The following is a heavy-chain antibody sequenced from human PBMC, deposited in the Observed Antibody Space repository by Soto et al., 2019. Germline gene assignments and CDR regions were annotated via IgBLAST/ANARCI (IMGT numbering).Heavy chain of an antibody. V-gene: IGHV1-18*04. J-gene: IGHJ4*02. CDR3: VRSPDYGTWTGYALEN. Sequence: SVKVSCQASGYTFTSYCISWVRQAPGQGLEWMGWISAYNGNTNYAHKLQCRVTMTTDTSTRTAYLERGRLRSDYTAGYYCVRSPDYGTWTGYALENWGQGALVTVSA. D-gene: IGHD3-9*01. CDR1: GYTFTSYC. CDR2: ISAYNGNT.